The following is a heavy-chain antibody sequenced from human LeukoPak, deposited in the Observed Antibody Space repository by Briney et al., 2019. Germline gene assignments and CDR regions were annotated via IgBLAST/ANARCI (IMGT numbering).Heavy chain of an antibody. Sequence: GGSLRLSCAVSGFAFGSEAMSWVRQSPARGLEWVASISPGGGTTYYADFVKGRFTISRDNSNNSLFVQMNSLRVEDTAVYFCAKSRSGSANWALRIFDNWGQGTLVTVSS. CDR2: ISPGGGTT. V-gene: IGHV3-23*01. J-gene: IGHJ4*02. CDR1: GFAFGSEA. D-gene: IGHD1-1*01. CDR3: AKSRSGSANWALRIFDN.